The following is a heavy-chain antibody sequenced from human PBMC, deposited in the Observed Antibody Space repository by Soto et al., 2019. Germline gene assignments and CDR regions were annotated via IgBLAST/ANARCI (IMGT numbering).Heavy chain of an antibody. J-gene: IGHJ4*02. CDR2: ISYDGSNK. V-gene: IGHV3-30*18. D-gene: IGHD6-19*01. CDR3: AKADRASAFMPHNSGFDY. Sequence: QVQLVESGGGVVQPGRSLRLSCAASGFTFSSYGMHWVRQAPGKGLEWVAVISYDGSNKYYADSVKGRFTISRDNSKNTLYLQMNSLRAEDTAVYYCAKADRASAFMPHNSGFDYWGQGTLVTVSS. CDR1: GFTFSSYG.